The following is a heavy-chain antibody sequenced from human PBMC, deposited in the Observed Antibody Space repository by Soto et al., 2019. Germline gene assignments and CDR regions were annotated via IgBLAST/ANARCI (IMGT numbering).Heavy chain of an antibody. CDR2: IYYSGST. V-gene: IGHV4-39*01. J-gene: IGHJ4*02. CDR3: MLGSGWKDFDY. D-gene: IGHD3-22*01. CDR1: GGSISGSSYY. Sequence: NPSETLSLTCTVSGGSISGSSYYWGWIRQPPGKGLEWIGNIYYSGSTYYNPSLKSRVTISVDTSKNQFSLKLSSVTAADTAVYYCMLGSGWKDFDYWGQGTLVTVS.